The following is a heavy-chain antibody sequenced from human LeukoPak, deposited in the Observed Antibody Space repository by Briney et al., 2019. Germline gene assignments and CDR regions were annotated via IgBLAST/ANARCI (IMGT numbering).Heavy chain of an antibody. Sequence: SETLSLTCTVSGGSISSYYWSWIRQPPGKGLEWIGYIYYSGSTNYNPSPKSRVTISVDTSKNQFSLKLSSVTAADTAVYYCARGAFYSNDAFDIWGQGTMVTVSS. CDR3: ARGAFYSNDAFDI. CDR1: GGSISSYY. D-gene: IGHD3-3*02. J-gene: IGHJ3*02. CDR2: IYYSGST. V-gene: IGHV4-59*01.